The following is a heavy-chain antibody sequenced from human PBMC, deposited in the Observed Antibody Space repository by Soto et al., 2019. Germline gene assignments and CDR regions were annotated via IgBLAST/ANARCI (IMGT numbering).Heavy chain of an antibody. J-gene: IGHJ6*02. CDR3: ARMAASGRGWDV. CDR1: GFTFSSYW. Sequence: EVQLVESGGGLVQPGGSLRLSCVDSGFTFSSYWMSWVRQAPVKGLEWVGNIKQDGSEENYVDSVKGRFTISRDNAKNSMYLERNSLRAEDTAVYYWARMAASGRGWDVWGQGTTVVVSS. D-gene: IGHD3-10*01. V-gene: IGHV3-7*01. CDR2: IKQDGSEE.